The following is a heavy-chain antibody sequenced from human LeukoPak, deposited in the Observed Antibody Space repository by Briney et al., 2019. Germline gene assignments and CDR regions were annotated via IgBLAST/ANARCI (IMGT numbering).Heavy chain of an antibody. V-gene: IGHV4-4*07. CDR3: ARGITMVRGVPTKNWFDP. J-gene: IGHJ5*02. CDR2: IYTSGST. CDR1: GGSISSYY. Sequence: PSETLSLTCTVSGGSISSYYWSWIRQPAGKGLEWIGRIYTSGSTNYNPSLKSRVTISVDTSKNQFSLKLSSVTAADTAVYYCARGITMVRGVPTKNWFDPWGQGTLVTVSS. D-gene: IGHD3-10*01.